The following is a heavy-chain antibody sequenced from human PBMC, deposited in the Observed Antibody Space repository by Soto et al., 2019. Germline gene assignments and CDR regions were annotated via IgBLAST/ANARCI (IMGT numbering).Heavy chain of an antibody. CDR1: SDSISNYY. V-gene: IGHV4-59*12. CDR3: AREKITGLFDY. CDR2: MHYNGYT. J-gene: IGHJ4*02. Sequence: SETLSLTCTVSSDSISNYYCSWFRHPPGKGLEWIGYMHYNGYTSYNPSLRSRVTISVDTSKNQFSLKLTSVTAADTAVYYCAREKITGLFDYWGQGNLVTCSS. D-gene: IGHD3-10*01.